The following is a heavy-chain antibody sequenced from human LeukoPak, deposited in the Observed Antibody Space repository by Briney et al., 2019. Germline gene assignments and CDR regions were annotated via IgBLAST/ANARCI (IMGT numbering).Heavy chain of an antibody. CDR1: GGSISSYY. V-gene: IGHV4-59*01. Sequence: PSETLSLTCSVSGGSISSYYWTWIRQPPGKGLEWIGYRYYSGSTTYNPSLKSRVTISVDTSKSQFSLKLISVTAADTAIYYCARVRGDFETDWGQGTLATVSS. CDR3: ARVRGDFETD. CDR2: RYYSGST. D-gene: IGHD3-16*01. J-gene: IGHJ1*01.